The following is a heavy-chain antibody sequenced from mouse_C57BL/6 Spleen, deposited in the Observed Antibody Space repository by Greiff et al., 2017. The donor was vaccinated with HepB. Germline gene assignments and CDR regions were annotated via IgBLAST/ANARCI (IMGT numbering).Heavy chain of an antibody. CDR1: GYTFTDYE. CDR2: IDPETGGT. V-gene: IGHV1-15*01. Sequence: QVQLQQSGAELVRPGASVTLSCKASGYTFTDYEMHWVKQTPVHGLEWIGAIDPETGGTAYNQKFKGKAILTADKSSSTAYMELRSLTSEDSAVYYCVPQLLRSWYFDVWGTGTTVTVSS. CDR3: VPQLLRSWYFDV. J-gene: IGHJ1*03. D-gene: IGHD1-1*01.